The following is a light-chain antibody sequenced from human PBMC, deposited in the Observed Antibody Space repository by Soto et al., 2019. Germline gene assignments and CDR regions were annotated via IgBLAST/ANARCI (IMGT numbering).Light chain of an antibody. CDR1: QSVSSSY. CDR2: GAS. CDR3: QQYGSSPRT. Sequence: MVLTQSPGTLSLSTGESATLACRASQSVSSSYLAWYQQKPGQAPRLLIYGASSRATGIPDRFSGSGSGTDFTLTISRLEPEEFAVYYCQQYGSSPRTFGQGTRLEI. V-gene: IGKV3-20*01. J-gene: IGKJ5*01.